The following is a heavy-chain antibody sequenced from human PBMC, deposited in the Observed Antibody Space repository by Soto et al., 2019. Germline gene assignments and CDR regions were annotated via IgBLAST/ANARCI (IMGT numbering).Heavy chain of an antibody. CDR1: GGSVSSYY. CDR3: ARGEERVVMPSGC. Sequence: QVQLQESGPGLVKPSETLSLTCTASGGSVSSYYWSWIRQPAGKGLEWIGYIYYSGSTNYNPALKCRVTISVDTSKNQFSLKLSSVTAADTAVYYCARGEERVVMPSGCWGQGTLVTVSS. V-gene: IGHV4-59*02. CDR2: IYYSGST. D-gene: IGHD3-16*01. J-gene: IGHJ4*02.